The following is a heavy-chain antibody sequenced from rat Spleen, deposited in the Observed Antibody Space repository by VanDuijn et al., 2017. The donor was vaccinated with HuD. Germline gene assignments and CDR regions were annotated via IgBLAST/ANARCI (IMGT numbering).Heavy chain of an antibody. CDR3: VRHSLYYYSRYIHEYFDY. J-gene: IGHJ2*01. V-gene: IGHV5-22*01. CDR2: ISYEGYDT. Sequence: EVQLVESGGGLVQPGRSLTLSCAASGFTFSDYYMAWVRQAPKKGLEWVTSISYEGYDTYYGDSVKGRFTISRDNAKNTLKLQMNSLRAEETATYYCVRHSLYYYSRYIHEYFDYWGQGVMVTVSS. D-gene: IGHD1-2*01. CDR1: GFTFSDYY.